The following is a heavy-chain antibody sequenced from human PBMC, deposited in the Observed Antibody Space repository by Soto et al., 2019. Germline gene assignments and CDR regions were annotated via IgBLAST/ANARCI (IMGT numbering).Heavy chain of an antibody. Sequence: GGSLRLSCSASGFIFNTYAMSWVRQAPGKGLEWVSDISGGGENTYYADSVKDRFTISRDNSKNALYLQMNSLRAEDTAIYYCAKDTGYTTGWYSDYWGQGTLVTVSS. CDR2: ISGGGENT. CDR1: GFIFNTYA. D-gene: IGHD6-19*01. CDR3: AKDTGYTTGWYSDY. J-gene: IGHJ4*02. V-gene: IGHV3-23*01.